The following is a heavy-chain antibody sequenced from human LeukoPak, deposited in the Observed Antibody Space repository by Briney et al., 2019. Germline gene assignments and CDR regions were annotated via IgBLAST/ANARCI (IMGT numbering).Heavy chain of an antibody. D-gene: IGHD1-1*01. Sequence: SQTLSPTCAISGDSVSSNSAAWNWMRQSPSRGLEWLGRTYYRSKWYNDYAVSVKSRITINPDTSKNQFSLQLNSVTPEDTAVYYCARELEPYNWFDPWGQGTLVTVSS. V-gene: IGHV6-1*01. J-gene: IGHJ5*02. CDR2: TYYRSKWYN. CDR1: GDSVSSNSAA. CDR3: ARELEPYNWFDP.